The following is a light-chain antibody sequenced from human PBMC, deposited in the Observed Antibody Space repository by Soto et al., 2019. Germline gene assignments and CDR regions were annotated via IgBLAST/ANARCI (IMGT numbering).Light chain of an antibody. V-gene: IGKV3-15*01. CDR2: GAS. CDR1: QSVSSN. Sequence: EIVMTQSPATLSVYPGERATLSCRASQSVSSNLAWYQQKPGQAPRLLIYGASTGATGLPARFTGSGSGTEFTLTISSLQSEDFAVYYCQQFNDWPLTFGGGTKVEIK. CDR3: QQFNDWPLT. J-gene: IGKJ4*01.